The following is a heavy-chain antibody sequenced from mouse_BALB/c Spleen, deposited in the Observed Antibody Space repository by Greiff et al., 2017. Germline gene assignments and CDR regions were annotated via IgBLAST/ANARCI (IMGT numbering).Heavy chain of an antibody. Sequence: VHLVESGPGLVAPSQSLSITCTVSGFSLTSYGVHWVRQPPGKGLEWLGVIWAGGSTNYNSALMSRLSISKDNSKSQVFLKMNSLQTDDTAMYYCARGGNYVRDYYAMDYWGQGTSVTVSS. D-gene: IGHD2-1*01. CDR2: IWAGGST. CDR1: GFSLTSYG. J-gene: IGHJ4*01. V-gene: IGHV2-9*02. CDR3: ARGGNYVRDYYAMDY.